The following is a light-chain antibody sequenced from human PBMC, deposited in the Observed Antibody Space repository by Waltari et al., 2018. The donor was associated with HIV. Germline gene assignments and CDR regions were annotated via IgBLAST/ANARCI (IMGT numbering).Light chain of an antibody. CDR1: QSVSSY. CDR2: DAS. J-gene: IGKJ4*01. V-gene: IGKV3-11*01. CDR3: QQRNNWPPVT. Sequence: EIVLTQSPATLSLSPVARATLSCRASQSVSSYLAWYQQKPGQAPRLLIYDASNRAIGIPARFSGSGSGTDFTLTISSLEPEDFAVYYCQQRNNWPPVTFGGGTKVEIK.